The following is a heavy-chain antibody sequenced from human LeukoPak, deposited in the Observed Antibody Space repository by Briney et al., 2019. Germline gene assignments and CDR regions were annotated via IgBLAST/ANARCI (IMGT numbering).Heavy chain of an antibody. J-gene: IGHJ4*02. CDR3: AREGGRGRDSPWFDY. D-gene: IGHD1-26*01. CDR2: IYSDGST. CDR1: GFTFSSYA. V-gene: IGHV3-53*01. Sequence: PGGSLRLSCAASGFTFSSYAMSWVRQAPGKGLEWVSVIYSDGSTYYADSVKGRFTISRDNSKNTLDLQMTGLRAEDTAVYYCAREGGRGRDSPWFDYWGQGTLVTVSS.